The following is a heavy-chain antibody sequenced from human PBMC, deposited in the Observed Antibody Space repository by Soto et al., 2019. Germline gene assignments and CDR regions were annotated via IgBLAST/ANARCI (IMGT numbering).Heavy chain of an antibody. CDR1: GYTFTSYD. CDR3: ASLGGGRRGYSRGFGAFDI. CDR2: MNPNSGNT. V-gene: IGHV1-8*01. D-gene: IGHD3-16*01. Sequence: QVQLVQSGAEVKKPGASVKVSCKASGYTFTSYDINWVRQATGQGLEWMGWMNPNSGNTGYAQKFQGRVTMTRNTSISTAYMELSSLRSEDTAVYYCASLGGGRRGYSRGFGAFDIWGQGTMVTVSS. J-gene: IGHJ3*02.